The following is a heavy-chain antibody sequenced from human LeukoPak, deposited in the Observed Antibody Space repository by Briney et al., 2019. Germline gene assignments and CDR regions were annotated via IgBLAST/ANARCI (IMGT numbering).Heavy chain of an antibody. Sequence: AASVKVSCKASGGTFSSYAISWVRQATGQGLEWMGWMNPNSGNTGYAQKFQGRVTMTRNTSISTAYMELSSLRSEDTAVYYCARGLPGYSSGWLYYYYYYGMDVWGQGTTVTVSS. CDR2: MNPNSGNT. V-gene: IGHV1-8*02. CDR3: ARGLPGYSSGWLYYYYYYGMDV. J-gene: IGHJ6*02. CDR1: GGTFSSYA. D-gene: IGHD6-19*01.